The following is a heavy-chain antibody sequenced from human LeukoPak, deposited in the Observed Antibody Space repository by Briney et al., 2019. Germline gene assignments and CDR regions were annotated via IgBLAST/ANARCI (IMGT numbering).Heavy chain of an antibody. V-gene: IGHV3-20*01. D-gene: IGHD6-13*01. CDR3: ARVSGIAAAGWYDYYYGMDV. CDR2: INWNGGST. CDR1: GFTFDDYG. Sequence: GGSLRLSCAASGFTFDDYGMSWVRQAPGKGLEWVSGINWNGGSTGYADSVKGRFTISRDNAKNSLYLQMSSLRAEDTALYHCARVSGIAAAGWYDYYYGMDVWGQGTTVTVSS. J-gene: IGHJ6*02.